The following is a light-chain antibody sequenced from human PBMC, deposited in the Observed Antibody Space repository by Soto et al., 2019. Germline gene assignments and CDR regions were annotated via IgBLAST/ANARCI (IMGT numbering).Light chain of an antibody. Sequence: VLTQPPSMSAAPGQEVTISCSGSSSNIAANSVSWYQHLPGTAPKLLIYDTDRRPSGIPARFSGSKSGTSATLGITGLQTGDEADYYCGAWDTSLGVYVFGSGTKVTVL. J-gene: IGLJ1*01. CDR1: SSNIAANS. V-gene: IGLV1-51*01. CDR3: GAWDTSLGVYV. CDR2: DTD.